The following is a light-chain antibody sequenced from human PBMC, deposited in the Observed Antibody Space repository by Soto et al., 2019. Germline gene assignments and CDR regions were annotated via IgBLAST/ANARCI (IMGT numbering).Light chain of an antibody. Sequence: DIQMTQSPSSLSASVGGRVTITCRASQSVNTYLHWYQQKPGKAPKLLIYAASTLQSGVPSRFSGSGSGTDFTLTISCLQSEDVATYYCQQYYSYPFTLGPGTKVDIK. CDR3: QQYYSYPFT. CDR1: QSVNTY. V-gene: IGKV1-39*01. J-gene: IGKJ3*01. CDR2: AAS.